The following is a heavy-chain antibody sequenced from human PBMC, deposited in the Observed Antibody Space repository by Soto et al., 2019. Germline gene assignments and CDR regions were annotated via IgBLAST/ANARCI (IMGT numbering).Heavy chain of an antibody. CDR2: IIPIFGTA. V-gene: IGHV1-69*13. D-gene: IGHD3-3*01. CDR1: GGTFSSYA. Sequence: SVKVSCKASGGTFSSYAISWVRQAPGQGLGWMGGIIPIFGTANYAQRFQGRVTITADESTSTAYMELSSLRSEDTAVYYCASRPGVAKSRYDYWGQGTLVTVSS. J-gene: IGHJ4*02. CDR3: ASRPGVAKSRYDY.